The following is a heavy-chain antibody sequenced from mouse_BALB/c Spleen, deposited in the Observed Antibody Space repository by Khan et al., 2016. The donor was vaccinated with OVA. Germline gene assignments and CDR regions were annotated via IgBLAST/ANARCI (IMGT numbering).Heavy chain of an antibody. Sequence: IQLVQSGPELLKPGASVKMSCKASGYTFTSYVMHWVKQKPGQGLEWIGYIYPFNDDSKYSEKFKGKATLTSDTSSNTAYMELSSLTSEDSAVYYWATQGSTYTWFAYWGQGTLVTVSA. CDR2: IYPFNDDS. J-gene: IGHJ3*01. V-gene: IGHV1S136*01. CDR3: ATQGSTYTWFAY. D-gene: IGHD1-1*01. CDR1: GYTFTSYV.